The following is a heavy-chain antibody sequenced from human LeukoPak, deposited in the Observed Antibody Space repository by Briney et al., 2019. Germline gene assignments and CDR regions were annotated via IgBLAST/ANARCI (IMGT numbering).Heavy chain of an antibody. CDR1: GYTFTSYG. CDR2: INANNGNT. D-gene: IGHD6-13*01. J-gene: IGHJ4*02. CDR3: ARGPIAAAGDY. Sequence: ASVKVSCKASGYTFTSYGITWVRQAPGQGLEWMGWINANNGNTNYAQNLQGRVTMTRDTSKSTAYMELRSLRSDDTAVYYCARGPIAAAGDYWGQGTLVTVSS. V-gene: IGHV1-18*01.